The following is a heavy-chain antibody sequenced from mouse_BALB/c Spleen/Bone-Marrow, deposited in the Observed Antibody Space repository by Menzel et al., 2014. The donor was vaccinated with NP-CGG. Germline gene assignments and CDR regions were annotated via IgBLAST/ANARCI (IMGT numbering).Heavy chain of an antibody. CDR2: INPSNGGT. CDR3: TRYTYGDYPYYYAMDY. CDR1: GYTFTSYY. J-gene: IGHJ4*01. Sequence: VQLQQSGAELVKPGASVKLSCKASGYTFTSYYMYWVKRRPGQGLEWIGGINPSNGGTNFNEKFKSKATLTVDKSSSAAYMQLGSLTSEDSAVYYCTRYTYGDYPYYYAMDYWGQGTSVTVSS. D-gene: IGHD2-13*01. V-gene: IGHV1S81*02.